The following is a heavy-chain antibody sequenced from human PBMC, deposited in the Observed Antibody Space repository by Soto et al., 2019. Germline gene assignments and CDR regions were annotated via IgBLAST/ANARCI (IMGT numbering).Heavy chain of an antibody. D-gene: IGHD6-19*01. J-gene: IGHJ4*02. CDR2: INHSGST. V-gene: IGHV4-34*01. CDR1: GGSFSGYY. Sequence: QVQLQQWGAGLLKPSETLSLTCAVNGGSFSGYYWSWIRQPPGKGLEWIGEINHSGSTNYNPSPKSRVTISVDTYKNQFTLKLSSVTAADTAVYYCARGLGYSSGWYGYWGQGTLVTVSS. CDR3: ARGLGYSSGWYGY.